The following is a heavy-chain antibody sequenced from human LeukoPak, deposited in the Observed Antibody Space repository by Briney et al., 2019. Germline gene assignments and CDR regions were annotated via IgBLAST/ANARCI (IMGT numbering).Heavy chain of an antibody. CDR3: AKAFQIEMATIMGY. D-gene: IGHD5-24*01. J-gene: IGHJ4*02. CDR1: GFTFGDYA. CDR2: ISGSGGST. V-gene: IGHV3-23*01. Sequence: GGSLRLSCTASGFTFGDYAMSWFRQAPGKGLEWVSAISGSGGSTYYADSVKGRFTISRDNSKNTLYLQMNSLRAEDTAVYYCAKAFQIEMATIMGYWGQGTLVTVSS.